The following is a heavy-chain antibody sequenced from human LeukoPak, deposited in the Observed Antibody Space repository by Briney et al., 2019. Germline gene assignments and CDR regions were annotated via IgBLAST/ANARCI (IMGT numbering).Heavy chain of an antibody. CDR2: IKRIIDGGTT. CDR1: GVTFSDYY. V-gene: IGHV3-15*01. J-gene: IGHJ4*02. D-gene: IGHD4-17*01. Sequence: GGSLRLSCAASGVTFSDYYMSWIRQAPGKGLEWVGRIKRIIDGGTTDYAAPVKGRFTVSRDDSINTLYLQMSSLKTEDTAVYYCAAQGGSGDLRYWGQGTLVTVSS. CDR3: AAQGGSGDLRY.